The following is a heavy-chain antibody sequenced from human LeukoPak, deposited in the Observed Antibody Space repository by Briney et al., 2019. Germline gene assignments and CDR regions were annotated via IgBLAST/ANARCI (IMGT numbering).Heavy chain of an antibody. CDR1: GFTFSSYA. D-gene: IGHD5-18*01. CDR3: AKALGYSYGYYFDY. CDR2: ISGSGGST. Sequence: GGSLRLSCAASGFTFSSYAMSWVRQAPGKGLEWVSAISGSGGSTYYADSVKGRFTISRDNSKNTLYLQMNSLRAEDTAVYYCAKALGYSYGYYFDYWAREPWSPSPQ. J-gene: IGHJ4*02. V-gene: IGHV3-23*01.